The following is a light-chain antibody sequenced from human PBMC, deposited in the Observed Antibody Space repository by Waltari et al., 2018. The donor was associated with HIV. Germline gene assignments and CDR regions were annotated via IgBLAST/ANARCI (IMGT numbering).Light chain of an antibody. CDR1: RRDVGNYAY. Sequence: QSALTQPPSASGSPEQSVPISCTGTRRDVGNYAYVSWYQQHPGKAPKLLIYEVNKRPSGVPARFSGSKSGDTASLTVAGLQAEDEADYYCTSYGGRNNRVLFGGGTRLTVL. CDR2: EVN. J-gene: IGLJ3*02. CDR3: TSYGGRNNRVL. V-gene: IGLV2-8*01.